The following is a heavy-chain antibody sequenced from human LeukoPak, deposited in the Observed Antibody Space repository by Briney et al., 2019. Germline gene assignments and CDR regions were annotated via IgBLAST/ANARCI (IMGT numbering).Heavy chain of an antibody. J-gene: IGHJ4*02. CDR3: ARHSTMVRGVSGFDY. V-gene: IGHV4-38-2*02. Sequence: PSETLSLTCTVSGYSISSGYYWGWIRQPPGQGLEWIGSIYYSGSTYYNPSLKSRVTVSVDTSKNQFSLKLSSVTAADTAVYYCARHSTMVRGVSGFDYWGQGTLVTVSS. CDR2: IYYSGST. CDR1: GYSISSGYY. D-gene: IGHD3-10*01.